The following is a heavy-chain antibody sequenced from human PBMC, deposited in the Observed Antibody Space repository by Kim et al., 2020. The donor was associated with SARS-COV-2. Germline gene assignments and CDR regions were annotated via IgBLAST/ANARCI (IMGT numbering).Heavy chain of an antibody. Sequence: YAQKCQGRVTITADESTSTAYMELSSLRSEDTAVYYCARDSGTMATILNYWGQGTLVTVSS. D-gene: IGHD5-12*01. V-gene: IGHV1-69*01. J-gene: IGHJ4*02. CDR3: ARDSGTMATILNY.